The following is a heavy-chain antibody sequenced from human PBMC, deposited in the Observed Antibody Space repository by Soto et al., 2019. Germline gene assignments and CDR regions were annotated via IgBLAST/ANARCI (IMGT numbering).Heavy chain of an antibody. D-gene: IGHD3-10*01. CDR2: IYYSGST. V-gene: IGHV4-61*08. Sequence: PSETLSLTCAVSGGSISSGGYSWSWIRQPPGKGLEWIGYIYYSGSTNYNPSLKSRVTISVDRSKNQFSLKLSSVTAADTAVYYCARTGSGSYYELANWFDPWGQGTLVTVSS. J-gene: IGHJ5*02. CDR1: GGSISSGGYS. CDR3: ARTGSGSYYELANWFDP.